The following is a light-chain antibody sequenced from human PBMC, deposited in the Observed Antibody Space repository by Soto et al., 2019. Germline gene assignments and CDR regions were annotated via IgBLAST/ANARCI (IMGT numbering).Light chain of an antibody. CDR1: QSVSNY. CDR3: QQRSNWPLT. Sequence: EIVLTQSPATLSLSPGEGATLSCRASQSVSNYLAWYQQKPGQAPRLLIYDASQRATGIPARFSGSGSGTDFTLTISSLEPEDFVVYYCQQRSNWPLTFGGGTKVEIK. V-gene: IGKV3-11*01. CDR2: DAS. J-gene: IGKJ4*01.